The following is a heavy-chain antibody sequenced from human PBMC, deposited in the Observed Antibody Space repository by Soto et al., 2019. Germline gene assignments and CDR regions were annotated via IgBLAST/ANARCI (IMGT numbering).Heavy chain of an antibody. Sequence: PSETLSLTCAVSGGSISSDGYSWNWIRQSPGKGLEWIGYIYHSGSTNYNPSLTSRVTISIDTSKNQFSLNLRSLTAADTAVYYCARDFYDRSGYYYDWGQGILVTVSS. V-gene: IGHV4-61*08. CDR3: ARDFYDRSGYYYD. J-gene: IGHJ4*02. CDR2: IYHSGST. D-gene: IGHD3-22*01. CDR1: GGSISSDGYS.